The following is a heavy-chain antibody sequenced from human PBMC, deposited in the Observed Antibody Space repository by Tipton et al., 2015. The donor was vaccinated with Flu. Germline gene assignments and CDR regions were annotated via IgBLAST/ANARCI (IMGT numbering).Heavy chain of an antibody. V-gene: IGHV3-49*03. CDR2: IRSKAYGGTT. Sequence: SLRLSCTASGFTFGDYTMSWFRQAPEKGLEWVGFIRSKAYGGTTEYAASVKGRFTISRDDSKRIAYLQMNSLKTEDTAVYYCAGVQSGSYWGDYWGQGTLVTVSS. J-gene: IGHJ4*02. CDR3: AGVQSGSYWGDY. CDR1: GFTFGDYT. D-gene: IGHD1-26*01.